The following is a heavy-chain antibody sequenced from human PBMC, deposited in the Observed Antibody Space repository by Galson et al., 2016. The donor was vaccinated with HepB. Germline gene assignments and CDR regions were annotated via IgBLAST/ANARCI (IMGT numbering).Heavy chain of an antibody. CDR3: ARGADSGYDLGDY. Sequence: SVKVSCKASGYTFSFYYMHWVRQAPGQGLEWMGIINPTGGNFTSYAQKFQGRVTMTRDTSTSTVYMELSSLRPEDTAVYYCARGADSGYDLGDYWGQGTLVTMSS. CDR2: INPTGGNFT. D-gene: IGHD5-12*01. CDR1: GYTFSFYY. J-gene: IGHJ4*02. V-gene: IGHV1-46*01.